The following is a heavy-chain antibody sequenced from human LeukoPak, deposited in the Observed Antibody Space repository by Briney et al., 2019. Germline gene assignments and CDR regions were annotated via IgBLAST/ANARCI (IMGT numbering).Heavy chain of an antibody. CDR3: ASLLGYCSSTSCSSFDY. CDR1: GFTFSSYG. D-gene: IGHD2-2*01. Sequence: GGSLRLSCAASGFTFSSYGMHWVRQAPGKGLEWVAFIRYDGSNKYYADSVKGRFTISRDNSKNTLYLQMNSLRAEDTAVYYCASLLGYCSSTSCSSFDYWGQGTLVTVSS. CDR2: IRYDGSNK. J-gene: IGHJ4*02. V-gene: IGHV3-30*02.